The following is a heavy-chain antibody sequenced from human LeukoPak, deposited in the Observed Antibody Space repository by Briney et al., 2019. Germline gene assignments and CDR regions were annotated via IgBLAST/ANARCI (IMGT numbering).Heavy chain of an antibody. J-gene: IGHJ4*02. CDR3: ARGRDGYNFLNRGEYYYFDY. CDR1: GDFIRSGHYY. V-gene: IGHV4-39*07. D-gene: IGHD5-24*01. CDR2: IYYSGST. Sequence: SETLSLTCTVSGDFIRSGHYYWGWIRQPPGKGLEWIGSIYYSGSTYYNPSLKSRVTISVDTSKNQFSLKLSSVTAADTAVYYCARGRDGYNFLNRGEYYYFDYWGQGTLVTVSS.